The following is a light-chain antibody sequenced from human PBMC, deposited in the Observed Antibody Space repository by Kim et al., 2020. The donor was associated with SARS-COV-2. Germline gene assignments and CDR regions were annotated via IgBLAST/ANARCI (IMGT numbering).Light chain of an antibody. J-gene: IGLJ2*01. CDR3: NSRDSNDNVV. V-gene: IGLV3-19*01. CDR2: GKN. Sequence: SSALTQDPAVSVALGQTVRITCQGDSLRSYYATWYQQKPGQAPIVVIYGKNNRPSGIPDRFSGSSSGNTASLTINGTQAGDEADYYCNSRDSNDNVVFGG. CDR1: SLRSYY.